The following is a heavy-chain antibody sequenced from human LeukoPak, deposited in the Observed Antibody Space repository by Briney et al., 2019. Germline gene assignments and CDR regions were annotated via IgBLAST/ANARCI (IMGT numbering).Heavy chain of an antibody. D-gene: IGHD2-2*01. Sequence: AGGSLRLSCAASGFTFSSYWMSWVRQAPGKGLEWVANIKQDGSEKNYVDSVKGRFTISRDNAKNSLYLQMNSLRAEDTAVYYCARRGYCSSTSCFVYYYYYYLDVWGKGTTVPVSS. CDR3: ARRGYCSSTSCFVYYYYYYLDV. CDR1: GFTFSSYW. CDR2: IKQDGSEK. J-gene: IGHJ6*03. V-gene: IGHV3-7*01.